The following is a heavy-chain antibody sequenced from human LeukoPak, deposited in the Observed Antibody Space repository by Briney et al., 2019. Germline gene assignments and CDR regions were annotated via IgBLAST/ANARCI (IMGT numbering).Heavy chain of an antibody. CDR2: IYSGGST. D-gene: IGHD3-10*02. CDR1: GFTVSSNY. J-gene: IGHJ6*04. CDR3: AELGITMIGGV. V-gene: IGHV3-53*01. Sequence: GGSLRLSCAASGFTVSSNYMSWVRQAPGKGLEWVSVIYSGGSTYYADSVKGRFTISRDNTKNTLYLQMNSLRAEDTAVYYCAELGITMIGGVWGKGTTVTISS.